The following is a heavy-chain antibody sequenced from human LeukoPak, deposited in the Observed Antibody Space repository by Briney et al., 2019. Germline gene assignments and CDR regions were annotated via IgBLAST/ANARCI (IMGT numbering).Heavy chain of an antibody. Sequence: PGGSLRLSCAASGFTFSSYSMNWVGQAPGMGREWLSYINKSSGAIYYEDSVKGRFTVSRDNAKNSLYLQMNSLRDEDTAVYYCARDPGRLDRGNDYYYGMDVWGQGATVTVSS. CDR1: GFTFSSYS. J-gene: IGHJ6*02. CDR3: ARDPGRLDRGNDYYYGMDV. D-gene: IGHD1-1*01. CDR2: INKSSGAI. V-gene: IGHV3-48*02.